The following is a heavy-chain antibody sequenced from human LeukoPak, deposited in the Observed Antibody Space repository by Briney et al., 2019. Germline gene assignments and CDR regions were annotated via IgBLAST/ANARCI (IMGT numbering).Heavy chain of an antibody. J-gene: IGHJ4*02. CDR3: ARHSSRVIVVVNN. V-gene: IGHV4-39*01. CDR1: GGSISSSSYY. CDR2: IYYSGNT. Sequence: SEPLSLTCTVSGGSISSSSYYWRWIRQPPGKGLERIGSIYYSGNTYYSPTLKRQVTISVDTSKNQFSLKLSSVTAEDTAVYYCARHSSRVIVVVNNWGQGILVTVSS. D-gene: IGHD3-22*01.